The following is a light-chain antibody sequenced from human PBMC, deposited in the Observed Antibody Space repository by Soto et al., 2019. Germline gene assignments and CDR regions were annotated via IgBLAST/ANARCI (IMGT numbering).Light chain of an antibody. V-gene: IGKV3-11*01. Sequence: EIVLTQSPATLSLSPGERATLSCRASQSLRNFLAWYQQKPGQAPRLLIYDASNRATGIPARFSGSGSGTDFTLVISSLAPEDSAVYYCQQRSSWPLTFGGGTRVEIK. J-gene: IGKJ4*01. CDR1: QSLRNF. CDR2: DAS. CDR3: QQRSSWPLT.